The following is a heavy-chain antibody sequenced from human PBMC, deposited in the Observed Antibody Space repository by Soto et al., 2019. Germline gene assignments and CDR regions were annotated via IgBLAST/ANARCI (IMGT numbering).Heavy chain of an antibody. CDR2: ISAYNSNT. V-gene: IGHV1-18*01. CDR3: ARDNSESGNSYDAFDI. Sequence: XPVKVSCKASGYPFTSYGIIWVRQSPGQGLEWMGWISAYNSNTNYAQKLQGRVTMTTDTSTSTAYMELRSLRSDDTAVYYCARDNSESGNSYDAFDIWGQGTMVTVSS. CDR1: GYPFTSYG. D-gene: IGHD2-15*01. J-gene: IGHJ3*02.